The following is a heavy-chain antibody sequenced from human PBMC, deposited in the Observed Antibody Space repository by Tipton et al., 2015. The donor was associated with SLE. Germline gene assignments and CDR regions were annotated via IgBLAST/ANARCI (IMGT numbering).Heavy chain of an antibody. D-gene: IGHD6-19*01. CDR2: INHSGST. V-gene: IGHV4-38-2*02. CDR3: ARHPGTAGRVDY. J-gene: IGHJ4*02. CDR1: GYSISSGYY. Sequence: TLSLTCTVSGYSISSGYYWGWIRQPPGKGLEWIGEINHSGSTNYNPSLKSRVTMSVDTSKNQFSLKLSSVTAADTAVYYCARHPGTAGRVDYWGQGTLVTVSS.